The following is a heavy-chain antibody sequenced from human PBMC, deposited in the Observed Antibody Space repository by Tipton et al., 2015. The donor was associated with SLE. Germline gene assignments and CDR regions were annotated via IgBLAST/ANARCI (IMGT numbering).Heavy chain of an antibody. D-gene: IGHD3-3*01. Sequence: TLSLTCTVSGGSITSYYWSWIRQPPGKGLEWIGYVYHSGSTNYNPSLKSRVTISVDTSKNQFSLKLSSVTAADTAVYYCARLTIFGVVIIGNYYYYMDVWGKGTTVTVSS. V-gene: IGHV4-59*12. CDR2: VYHSGST. CDR1: GGSITSYY. CDR3: ARLTIFGVVIIGNYYYYMDV. J-gene: IGHJ6*03.